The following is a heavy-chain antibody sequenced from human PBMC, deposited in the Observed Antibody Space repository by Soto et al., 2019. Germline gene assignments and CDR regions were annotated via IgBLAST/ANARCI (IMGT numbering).Heavy chain of an antibody. CDR1: GFTFSSYG. D-gene: IGHD6-19*01. CDR3: ARERSSGWLDY. V-gene: IGHV3-30*03. CDR2: ISYDGSNK. J-gene: IGHJ4*02. Sequence: PGGSLRLSCTASGFTFSSYGMHWVRQAPGKGLEWVAIISYDGSNKNYADSVKGRFTISRDNSENTLYLQMSSLRSEDTAVYYCARERSSGWLDYWGQGTLVTVSS.